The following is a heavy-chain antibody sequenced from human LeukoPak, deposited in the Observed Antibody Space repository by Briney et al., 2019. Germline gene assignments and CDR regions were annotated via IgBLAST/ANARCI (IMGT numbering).Heavy chain of an antibody. CDR3: ARGVGSNWFIYFQY. J-gene: IGHJ1*01. D-gene: IGHD6-13*01. CDR1: GFTFSSYT. Sequence: GGSLRLSCTASGFTFSSYTMNWVRQAPGKGLEWVSSISGSGDYIFYADSMKGRFTISRDNARNSLYLQVNSPRAEDTAVYYCARGVGSNWFIYFQYWGQGTVVTVSS. CDR2: ISGSGDYI. V-gene: IGHV3-21*01.